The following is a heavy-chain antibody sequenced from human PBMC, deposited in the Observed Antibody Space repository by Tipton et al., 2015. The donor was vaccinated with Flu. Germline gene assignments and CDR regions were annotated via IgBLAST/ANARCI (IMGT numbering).Heavy chain of an antibody. V-gene: IGHV4-61*01. Sequence: LRLSCTVSGGSVSSGSYYWSWIRQPPGKGLEWIGYIYYSGSTNYNPSPKSRVTISVDTSKNQFSLKLSSVTAADTAVYYCARGDFWGGYYVDYWGQGTLVTVSS. D-gene: IGHD3-3*01. J-gene: IGHJ4*02. CDR1: GGSVSSGSYY. CDR3: ARGDFWGGYYVDY. CDR2: IYYSGST.